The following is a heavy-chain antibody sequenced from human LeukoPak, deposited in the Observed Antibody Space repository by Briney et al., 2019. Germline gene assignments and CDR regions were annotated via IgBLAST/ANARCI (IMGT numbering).Heavy chain of an antibody. D-gene: IGHD3-22*01. J-gene: IGHJ4*02. CDR3: ATSGGYYSQYFDY. Sequence: ASVNVSCKVSGYTLTELSMHWVRQAPGKGLEWMGGFDPEDGETIYAQKFQGRVTMTEDTSTDTAYMELSSLRSEDTAVYYCATSGGYYSQYFDYWGQGTLVTVSS. CDR1: GYTLTELS. CDR2: FDPEDGET. V-gene: IGHV1-24*01.